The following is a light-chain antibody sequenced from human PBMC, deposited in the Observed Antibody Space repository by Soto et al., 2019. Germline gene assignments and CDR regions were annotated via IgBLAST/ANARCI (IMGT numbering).Light chain of an antibody. CDR3: QQYSSFPGT. CDR1: QSVSHW. V-gene: IGKV1-5*01. Sequence: DIQMTQSPSTLSASGGERVTITCRASQSVSHWLAWYQQKPGKAPKILIYDASSLESGVPSKFRGSGSGTEFTLTISSLRPDDFATYYCQQYSSFPGTLGQGTKVDIK. CDR2: DAS. J-gene: IGKJ1*01.